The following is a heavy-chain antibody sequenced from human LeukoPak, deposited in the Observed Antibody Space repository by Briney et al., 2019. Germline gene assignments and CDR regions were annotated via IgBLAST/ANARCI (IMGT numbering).Heavy chain of an antibody. Sequence: GGSLRLSCAASGFDIYNDWMSWVRQAPGRGLEWVGRTKSKSAGGTIDYAAPVNGRFIISRDDSKNTLYLQMSSLKTEDTAMYYCTLIKGWGSGTYYLDYWGQGTLVTVSS. CDR1: GFDIYNDW. CDR2: TKSKSAGGTI. D-gene: IGHD3-10*01. V-gene: IGHV3-15*01. J-gene: IGHJ4*02. CDR3: TLIKGWGSGTYYLDY.